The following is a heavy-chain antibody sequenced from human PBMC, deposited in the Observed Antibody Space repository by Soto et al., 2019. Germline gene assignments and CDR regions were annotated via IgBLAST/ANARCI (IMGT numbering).Heavy chain of an antibody. V-gene: IGHV3-30-3*02. D-gene: IGHD6-25*01. Sequence: LRLSCAASGFTFSSYAMHWVRQAPGKGLEWLAVVSSDGNSKYYAGSVKGRFTISRDNSMHALYLQMNSLTTEDTAVYFCAKNGEQRLALDWFDPWGQRTLVTVSS. CDR3: AKNGEQRLALDWFDP. J-gene: IGHJ5*02. CDR2: VSSDGNSK. CDR1: GFTFSSYA.